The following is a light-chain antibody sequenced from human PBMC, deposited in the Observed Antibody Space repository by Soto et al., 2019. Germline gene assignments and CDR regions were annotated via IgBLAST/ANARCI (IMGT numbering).Light chain of an antibody. Sequence: DIVVTQSPATLSASPGERVTLSCRASQFVSSRLAWYQRRPGQVPRLLIYDTSTRAPGISARFSGSGSGTEFTLTISSLQSEHFAVYYCQEYIQWPPGTFGPGTTVVIK. CDR1: QFVSSR. CDR2: DTS. J-gene: IGKJ1*01. CDR3: QEYIQWPPGT. V-gene: IGKV3-15*01.